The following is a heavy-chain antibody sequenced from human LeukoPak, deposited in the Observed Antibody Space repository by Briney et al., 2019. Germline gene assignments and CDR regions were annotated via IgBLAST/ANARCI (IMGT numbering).Heavy chain of an antibody. D-gene: IGHD3-9*01. Sequence: GGSLRLSCAVSGFTFSSYGMSWVRQAPGKGLEWVSAISGSGGSTYYADSVKGRFTISRDNSKNTLYLQMNSLRAEDTAVYYCAKDPAAIRYFDWLFSPFDYWGQGTLVTVSS. CDR3: AKDPAAIRYFDWLFSPFDY. J-gene: IGHJ4*02. CDR1: GFTFSSYG. CDR2: ISGSGGST. V-gene: IGHV3-23*01.